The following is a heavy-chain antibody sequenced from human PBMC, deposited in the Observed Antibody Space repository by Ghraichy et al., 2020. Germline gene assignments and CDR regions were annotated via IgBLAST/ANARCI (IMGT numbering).Heavy chain of an antibody. CDR3: AKSPTTTTTGTTSFDS. J-gene: IGHJ4*02. Sequence: GGSLRLSCAASGFTFSSYAMIWVRQSPGKGLEWVSSVSGGADSTFYADSVKGRFTISRDNSKNTLYLQMNRLRAEDTALYYCAKSPTTTTTGTTSFDSWGQGSLVTVSS. CDR2: VSGGADST. CDR1: GFTFSSYA. V-gene: IGHV3-23*01. D-gene: IGHD1-1*01.